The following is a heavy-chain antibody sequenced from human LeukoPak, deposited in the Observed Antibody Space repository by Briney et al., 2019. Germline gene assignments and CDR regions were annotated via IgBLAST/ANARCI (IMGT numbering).Heavy chain of an antibody. J-gene: IGHJ4*02. CDR1: GGSFGGNY. CDR2: INHSGST. D-gene: IGHD3-9*01. Sequence: SETLSLTCAVYGGSFGGNYWSWIRQPPGKGLEWIGEINHSGSTNYNPSLKSRVTISVDTSKNQFSLKLSSVTAADTAVYYCARVYDILPSYFDYWGQGTLVTVSS. CDR3: ARVYDILPSYFDY. V-gene: IGHV4-34*01.